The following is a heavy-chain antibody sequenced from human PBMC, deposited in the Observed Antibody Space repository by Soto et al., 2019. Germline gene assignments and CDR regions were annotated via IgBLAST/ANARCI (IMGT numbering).Heavy chain of an antibody. V-gene: IGHV3-23*01. Sequence: GGSLRLSCAASGFTFSSYAMSWVRQAPGKGLEWVSAISGSGGSTYYADLVKGGFTISRDNSKNTLYLQMNSLRAEESAVFYCAKAPRSYSGIAAAGIDFWGQGTLVTVSS. CDR2: ISGSGGST. D-gene: IGHD6-13*01. J-gene: IGHJ4*02. CDR1: GFTFSSYA. CDR3: AKAPRSYSGIAAAGIDF.